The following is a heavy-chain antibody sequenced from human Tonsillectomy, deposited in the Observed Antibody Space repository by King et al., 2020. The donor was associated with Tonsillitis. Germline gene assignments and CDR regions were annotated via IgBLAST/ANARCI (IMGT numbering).Heavy chain of an antibody. CDR3: ERTTAVVTSWFDP. CDR1: GGSISSSGYY. V-gene: IGHV4-31*03. CDR2: IYYSGST. Sequence: VQLQESGPGLVKPSQTLSLTCTVSGGSISSSGYYWSWIRQHPGKGLEWIGYIYYSGSTYYNPSLKSRVTISVDTSKNQFSLKLSSVTAADTAVYYCERTTAVVTSWFDPWGQGTLVTVSS. D-gene: IGHD4-23*01. J-gene: IGHJ5*02.